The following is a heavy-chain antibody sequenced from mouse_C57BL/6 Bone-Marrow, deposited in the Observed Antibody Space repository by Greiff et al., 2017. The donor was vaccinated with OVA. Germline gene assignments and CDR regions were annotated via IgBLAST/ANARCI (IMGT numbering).Heavy chain of an antibody. CDR1: GYTFTDYY. CDR2: IYPGSGNT. Sequence: VQLQESGAELVRPGASVKLSCKASGYTFTDYYINWVKQRPGQGLEWIARIYPGSGNTYYNEKFKGKATLTAEKSSSTAYMQLSSLTSEDSAVYFCARPDYWGQGTTLTVSS. CDR3: ARPDY. V-gene: IGHV1-76*01. J-gene: IGHJ2*01.